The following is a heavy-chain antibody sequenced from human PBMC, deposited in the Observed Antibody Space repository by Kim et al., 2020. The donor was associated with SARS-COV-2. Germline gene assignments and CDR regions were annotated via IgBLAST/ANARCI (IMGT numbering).Heavy chain of an antibody. Sequence: ASVNVSCKASGYTFTSYGISWVRQAPGQGLEGMGGISAYNGNTNYEQKLQGIVTMTTDTSTSTDYMELRRLRSDDTAVYICVRDHRRDRRVAVSSSCYYY. CDR3: VRDHRRDRRVAVSSSCYYY. CDR1: GYTFTSYG. D-gene: IGHD6-13*01. V-gene: IGHV1-18*01. J-gene: IGHJ6*01. CDR2: ISAYNGNT.